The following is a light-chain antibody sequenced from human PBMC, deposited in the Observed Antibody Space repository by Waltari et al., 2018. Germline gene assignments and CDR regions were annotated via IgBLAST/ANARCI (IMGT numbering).Light chain of an antibody. Sequence: QSVLTQPPSVSAAPGQRVTISSSGGSHNLGDTSVSWYRQFPGTTTKLLINENTERTSGIPGRCSGSKSGTSATLDITGLQAGDEADYYCGTWDSSLSGAVFGGGTHLTVL. J-gene: IGLJ7*01. CDR1: SHNLGDTS. CDR3: GTWDSSLSGAV. V-gene: IGLV1-51*02. CDR2: ENT.